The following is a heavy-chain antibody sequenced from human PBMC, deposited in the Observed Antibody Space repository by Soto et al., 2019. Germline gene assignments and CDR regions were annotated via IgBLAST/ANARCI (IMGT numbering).Heavy chain of an antibody. CDR1: GFTFSSFG. V-gene: IGHV3-9*01. CDR3: AKEQYSSSWYFRQAYYYYYGMDV. D-gene: IGHD6-13*01. J-gene: IGHJ6*02. CDR2: ISWNSGSI. Sequence: PGGSLRLSCAASGFTFSSFGMHWVRQAPGKGLEWVSGISWNSGSIGYADSVKGRFTISRDNAKNSLYLQMNSLRAEDTALYYCAKEQYSSSWYFRQAYYYYYGMDVWGQGTTVTVSS.